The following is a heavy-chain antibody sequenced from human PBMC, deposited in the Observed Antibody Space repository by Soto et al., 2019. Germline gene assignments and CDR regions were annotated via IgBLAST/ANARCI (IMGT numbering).Heavy chain of an antibody. Sequence: QVQLVQSGAEVKKPGASVKVSCKASGFTFTNYFFYWVRQAPRQGLEWMGIISPYDGSTNYVQRLQGRVTMTSDTSTSTVYMELSSLRSEDTAVYYCARGDGRGSSGFYYYYGMDVWGHGTTVTVSS. V-gene: IGHV1-46*01. CDR3: ARGDGRGSSGFYYYYGMDV. J-gene: IGHJ6*02. CDR1: GFTFTNYF. CDR2: ISPYDGST. D-gene: IGHD6-25*01.